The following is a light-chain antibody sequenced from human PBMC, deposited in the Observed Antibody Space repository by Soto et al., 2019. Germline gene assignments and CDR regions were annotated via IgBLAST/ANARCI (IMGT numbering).Light chain of an antibody. CDR3: QQYDRRLYTLI. Sequence: DIQMTQSPSSLSASVGDRVTITCLASQDISKYLNWYQQKSGKPPKLLINDASNLEPGVPSRFSGRRSGTVFALSISSLRPEDIGTYYCQQYDRRLYTLIFGGGTTVEIK. J-gene: IGKJ4*01. CDR2: DAS. V-gene: IGKV1-33*01. CDR1: QDISKY.